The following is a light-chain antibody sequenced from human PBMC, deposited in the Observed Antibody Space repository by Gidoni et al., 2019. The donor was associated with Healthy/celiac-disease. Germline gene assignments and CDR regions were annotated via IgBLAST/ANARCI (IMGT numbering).Light chain of an antibody. J-gene: IGLJ1*01. Sequence: QSALTQPVPVSGTPGQSITISCTGTSSDVGVYNYVSWYQQHPGKAPKLMIYEVSNRPSGVSNRFSGSKSGNTASLTISGLQAEDEADYYCSSYTSSSHYVFGTGTKVTVL. CDR1: SSDVGVYNY. V-gene: IGLV2-14*01. CDR3: SSYTSSSHYV. CDR2: EVS.